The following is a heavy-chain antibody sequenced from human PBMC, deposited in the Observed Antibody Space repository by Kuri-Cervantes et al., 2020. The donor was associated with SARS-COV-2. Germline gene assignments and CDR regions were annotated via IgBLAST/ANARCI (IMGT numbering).Heavy chain of an antibody. D-gene: IGHD5-24*01. CDR2: IDCDDDK. CDR3: ARMGDGYDFEY. CDR1: GFSLNTNGNR. V-gene: IGHV2-70*04. Sequence: SGLTLAKPTETLTVTCTFSGFSLNTNGNRVSWIRQTPEKALEWHARIDCDDDKFYSTSLKRRLIISKDISKNQVVLTLTNADPGDTGTYYCARMGDGYDFEYWGQGTVVTVSS. J-gene: IGHJ4*02.